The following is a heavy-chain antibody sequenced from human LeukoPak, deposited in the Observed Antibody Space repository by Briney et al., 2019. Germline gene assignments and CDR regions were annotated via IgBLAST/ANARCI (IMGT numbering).Heavy chain of an antibody. D-gene: IGHD2-2*01. CDR3: AKGGRYCSSTSCYSSYYYYMDV. CDR2: IRYDGSNK. J-gene: IGHJ6*03. V-gene: IGHV3-30*02. Sequence: GGSLRLSCAASGFTFSSYGMHWVRQAPGKGLEWVAFIRYDGSNKYYADSVKGRFTISRDNSKNTLYLQMNSLRAEDTAVYYCAKGGRYCSSTSCYSSYYYYMDVWGKGTTVTVS. CDR1: GFTFSSYG.